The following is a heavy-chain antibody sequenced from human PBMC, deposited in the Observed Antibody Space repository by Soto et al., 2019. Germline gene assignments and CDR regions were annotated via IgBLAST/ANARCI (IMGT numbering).Heavy chain of an antibody. J-gene: IGHJ3*02. CDR1: GFTFISYA. D-gene: IGHD3-10*01. V-gene: IGHV3-23*01. Sequence: GGSLRLSCAASGFTFISYAMSWVRQAPGKGLEWVSAISGSGGSTYYADSVKGRFTISRDNSKNTLYLQMNSLRAEDTAVYYCAKDGGGVGLWCGELANAFDIWGQGTRVA. CDR3: AKDGGGVGLWCGELANAFDI. CDR2: ISGSGGST.